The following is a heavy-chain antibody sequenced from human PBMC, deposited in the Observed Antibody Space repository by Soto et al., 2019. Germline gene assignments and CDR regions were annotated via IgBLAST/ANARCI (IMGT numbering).Heavy chain of an antibody. CDR1: GFTFSNAG. CDR3: TIYNWNKPPGY. V-gene: IGHV3-15*01. D-gene: IGHD1-20*01. CDR2: IKSKTDGGTT. J-gene: IGHJ4*02. Sequence: PWGSLRLSCAASGFTFSNAGMSWVRQAPGKGLEWVGRIKSKTDGGTTDYAAPVKGRFTISRDDSKNTLYLQMNSLKTEDTAVYYCTIYNWNKPPGYWGQGTLVTVSS.